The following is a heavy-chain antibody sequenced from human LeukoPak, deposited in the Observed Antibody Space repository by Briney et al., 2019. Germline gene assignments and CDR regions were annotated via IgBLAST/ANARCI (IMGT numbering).Heavy chain of an antibody. D-gene: IGHD6-13*01. V-gene: IGHV3-30-3*01. CDR2: ISYDGSNK. CDR3: ARDHVAAAGTGGY. Sequence: GSLRLSCAASGFTFSSYAMHWVRQAPGKGLEWVAVISYDGSNKYYADSVKGRFTISRDNSKNTLYLQMNSLRAEDTAVYYCARDHVAAAGTGGYWGQGTLVTVSS. J-gene: IGHJ4*02. CDR1: GFTFSSYA.